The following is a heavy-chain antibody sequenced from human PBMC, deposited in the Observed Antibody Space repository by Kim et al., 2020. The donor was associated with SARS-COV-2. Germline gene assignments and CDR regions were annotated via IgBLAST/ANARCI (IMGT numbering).Heavy chain of an antibody. V-gene: IGHV4-39*01. J-gene: IGHJ3*02. CDR3: ARVFTRGAFDI. CDR1: GTSISSNSDY. CDR2: IYYSGST. Sequence: SETLSLICTVSGTSISSNSDYWGWIRQPPGKGLEWIGSIYYSGSTYYNSSLKSRVTISVDTSKNQFSLKLRSVIAADTAVYYCARVFTRGAFDIWGQGTMVTVSS. D-gene: IGHD2-2*01.